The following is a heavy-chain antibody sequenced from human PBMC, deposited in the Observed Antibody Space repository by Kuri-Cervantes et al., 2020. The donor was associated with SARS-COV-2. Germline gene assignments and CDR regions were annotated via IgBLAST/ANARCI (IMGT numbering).Heavy chain of an antibody. V-gene: IGHV4-59*10. CDR3: ARQSRFTHYVDD. Sequence: GSLRLSCAVYGGSFSGYYWSWIRQPAGKGLEWIGRIYTSGSTNYNPSLKSRVTMSVDTSKNQFSLKLSSVTAADTAVYYCARQSRFTHYVDDWGQGSLVTISS. CDR2: IYTSGST. CDR1: GGSFSGYY. D-gene: IGHD3-3*01. J-gene: IGHJ4*02.